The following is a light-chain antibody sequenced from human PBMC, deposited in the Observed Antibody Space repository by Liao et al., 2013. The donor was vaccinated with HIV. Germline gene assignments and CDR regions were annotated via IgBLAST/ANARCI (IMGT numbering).Light chain of an antibody. J-gene: IGLJ2*01. Sequence: SYDLTQPPSVSVSPGQTASITCSGDKLGDKFASWYQQKPGQSPVLLIYQDTKRPSGIPERFSGSNSGNTATLTISGTQTMDEADYYCQAWDSSTAVIFGGGTKLNVL. V-gene: IGLV3-1*01. CDR2: QDT. CDR1: KLGDKF. CDR3: QAWDSSTAVI.